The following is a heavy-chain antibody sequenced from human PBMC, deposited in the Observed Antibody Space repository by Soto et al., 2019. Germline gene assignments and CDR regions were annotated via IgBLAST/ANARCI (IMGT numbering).Heavy chain of an antibody. CDR3: ERVHVMVVAGSNFDY. D-gene: IGHD6-19*01. J-gene: IGHJ4*01. CDR1: GYSLSSGSY. CDR2: IYHGGTT. V-gene: IGHV4-38-2*01. Sequence: PSETLSLTCAVSGYSLSSGSYWGWIRQPPGKGPEWIASIYHGGTTFYNPSLKSRVTLSVDTSKNHYSLKLRSVTAADTAVYYCERVHVMVVAGSNFDYWGHGIMV.